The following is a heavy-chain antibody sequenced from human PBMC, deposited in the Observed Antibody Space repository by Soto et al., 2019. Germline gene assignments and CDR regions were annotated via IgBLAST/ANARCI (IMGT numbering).Heavy chain of an antibody. D-gene: IGHD6-19*01. J-gene: IGHJ4*02. CDR1: GGSVSIYY. V-gene: IGHV4-4*07. Sequence: TCTVSGGSVSIYYWSWIRQPSGKGLEWIGRIYTSGSTNYNPSLKSLVTMSVDTSKNQFSLKLSSVTAADTAVYYCARDLSYSSGWGYYFDYWGQGTLVTAPQ. CDR3: ARDLSYSSGWGYYFDY. CDR2: IYTSGST.